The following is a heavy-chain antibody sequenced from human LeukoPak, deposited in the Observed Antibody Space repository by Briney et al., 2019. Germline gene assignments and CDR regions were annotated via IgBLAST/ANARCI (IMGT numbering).Heavy chain of an antibody. D-gene: IGHD6-6*01. Sequence: PGGSLRLSCAASGFNFITAAMTWVRQAPGKGLEWVSLIGSVGESTYYADSVKGRFTISRDNVNHTLFLQMNSLRAEDTAVYYCATRTSERPSSTSSVIKYFQHWGQGTLVTVFS. CDR2: IGSVGEST. V-gene: IGHV3-23*01. J-gene: IGHJ1*01. CDR1: GFNFITAA. CDR3: ATRTSERPSSTSSVIKYFQH.